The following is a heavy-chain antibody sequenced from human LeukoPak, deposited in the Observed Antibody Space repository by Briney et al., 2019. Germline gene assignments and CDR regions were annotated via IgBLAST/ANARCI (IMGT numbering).Heavy chain of an antibody. CDR3: TTESLTILRFLEWLLGYFDY. D-gene: IGHD3-3*01. J-gene: IGHJ4*02. Sequence: GGTLRLSSAASGFTLSNAWMSWVRQAPGQGLEWVGRMKSKTDGGTTAYAAPVKGRFTISRDDSKNTLYLQMNSLKTEDTAVYYCTTESLTILRFLEWLLGYFDYWGQGTLVTVSS. CDR2: MKSKTDGGTT. CDR1: GFTLSNAW. V-gene: IGHV3-15*01.